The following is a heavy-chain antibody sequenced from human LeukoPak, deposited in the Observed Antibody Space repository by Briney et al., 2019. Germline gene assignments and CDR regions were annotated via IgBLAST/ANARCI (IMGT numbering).Heavy chain of an antibody. CDR3: AVSAAALFDP. CDR2: INRSGST. Sequence: SETLSLTCAIYGGSFSGYFWSWFRQPPGKGLEWIGEINRSGSTNYNSSLSLKSRVTISVDTSKNQFSLKLSSVTAADTAVYYCAVSAAALFDPWGQGTLVTVSS. CDR1: GGSFSGYF. V-gene: IGHV4-34*01. D-gene: IGHD6-6*01. J-gene: IGHJ5*02.